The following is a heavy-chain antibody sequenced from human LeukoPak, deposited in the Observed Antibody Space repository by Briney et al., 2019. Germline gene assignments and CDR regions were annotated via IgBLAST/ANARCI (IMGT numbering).Heavy chain of an antibody. CDR3: ARDRLRVPAARPDY. D-gene: IGHD2-2*01. V-gene: IGHV3-23*01. Sequence: GGSLRLSFAASGFTFSSYAMSWVRQAPGKGLECVSAISGSGGSTHYADSVKGRFTNSRDNSKSTLYLQMNSLRAEDTAVYYCARDRLRVPAARPDYWGQGTLVTVSS. J-gene: IGHJ4*02. CDR1: GFTFSSYA. CDR2: ISGSGGST.